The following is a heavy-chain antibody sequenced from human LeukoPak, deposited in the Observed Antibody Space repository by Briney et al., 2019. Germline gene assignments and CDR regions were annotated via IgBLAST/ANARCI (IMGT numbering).Heavy chain of an antibody. D-gene: IGHD3-10*01. J-gene: IGHJ4*02. V-gene: IGHV1-24*01. CDR2: FDPEDGET. Sequence: ASVKDSCKVSGYTLTELSMHWVRQAPGKGLEWMGGFDPEDGETIYAQKFQGRVTMTEDTSTDTAYMELSSLRSEDTAVYYCATVYGSGSYGYFDYWGQGTLVTVSS. CDR3: ATVYGSGSYGYFDY. CDR1: GYTLTELS.